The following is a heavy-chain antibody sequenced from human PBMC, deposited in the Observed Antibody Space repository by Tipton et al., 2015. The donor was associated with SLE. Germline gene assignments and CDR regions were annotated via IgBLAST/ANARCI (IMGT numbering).Heavy chain of an antibody. CDR1: GYSISSGYY. D-gene: IGHD6-6*01. V-gene: IGHV4-38-2*01. CDR3: ARGGGIAARHYYYFYMDV. Sequence: LRLSCVVSGYSISSGYYWGWIRQPPGKGLEWIGNIYHSGSTYYNPSLKSQVTISVDTSKNQFSLKLTSVTAADTAVSYCARGGGIAARHYYYFYMDVWGKGTTVTISS. J-gene: IGHJ6*03. CDR2: IYHSGST.